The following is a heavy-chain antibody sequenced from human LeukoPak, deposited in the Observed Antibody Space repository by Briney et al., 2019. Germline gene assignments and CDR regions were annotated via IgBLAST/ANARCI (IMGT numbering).Heavy chain of an antibody. V-gene: IGHV1-2*02. Sequence: ASVKVSCKASGYTFSGYYMHWVRQAPGQGLEWMGWINPNTGGTNYAQKFQGRVTMTRDTSISTAYMELSRLRSDDTAVYYCASQPYYFDSSGYYDYWGQGTLVTVSS. D-gene: IGHD3-22*01. CDR3: ASQPYYFDSSGYYDY. CDR1: GYTFSGYY. J-gene: IGHJ4*02. CDR2: INPNTGGT.